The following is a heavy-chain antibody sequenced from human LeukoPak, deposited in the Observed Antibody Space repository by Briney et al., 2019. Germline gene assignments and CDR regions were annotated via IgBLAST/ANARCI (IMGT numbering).Heavy chain of an antibody. CDR2: ISYDGSNK. J-gene: IGHJ4*02. CDR3: ARDLLGSGWYSPYFDY. Sequence: QPGGSLRLSCAASGFTFSSYAMHWVRQAPCKGLEWVAVISYDGSNKYYADSVKGRFTISRDNSKNTLYLQMNSLRAEDTAVYYCARDLLGSGWYSPYFDYWGQGTLVTVSS. V-gene: IGHV3-30-3*01. CDR1: GFTFSSYA. D-gene: IGHD6-19*01.